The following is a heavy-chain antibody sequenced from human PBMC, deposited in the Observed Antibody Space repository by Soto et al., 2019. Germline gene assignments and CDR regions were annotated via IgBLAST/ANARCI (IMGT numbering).Heavy chain of an antibody. CDR3: AAELGNSGYDGHDY. CDR2: ITYDGNTI. J-gene: IGHJ4*02. CDR1: GFSFSSCA. Sequence: QVQLVESGGGVVQPGRSLRLSCAASGFSFSSCAMHWVRQPPGKGLEWVAVITYDGNTIHYADSVKGRFTISRDNSKNTLYLQMNSLRAEDTAVYYCAAELGNSGYDGHDYWGQGILVTVSS. V-gene: IGHV3-30-3*01. D-gene: IGHD5-12*01.